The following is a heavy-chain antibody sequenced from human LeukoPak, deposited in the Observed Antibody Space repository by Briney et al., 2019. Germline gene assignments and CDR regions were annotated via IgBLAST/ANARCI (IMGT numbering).Heavy chain of an antibody. D-gene: IGHD4-17*01. CDR2: INHSGAT. Sequence: PSETLSLTCGVSGGSFSTFYWSWIRQPPGKGLEWIGEINHSGATSYNPFLKSRVTISVDTSKNQFSLKLSSVTAADTAVYYCARGDTSSYGDYVKYFDYWGQGTLVTVSS. J-gene: IGHJ4*02. CDR3: ARGDTSSYGDYVKYFDY. V-gene: IGHV4-34*01. CDR1: GGSFSTFY.